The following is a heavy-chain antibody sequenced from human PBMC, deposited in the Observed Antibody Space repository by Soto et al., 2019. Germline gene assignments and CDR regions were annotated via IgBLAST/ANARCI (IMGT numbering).Heavy chain of an antibody. CDR2: TTASGDRT. D-gene: IGHD2-15*01. Sequence: GGSLRLSCSGSGFIFSRYAIHWVRQAPGKGLEWVSATTASGDRTYYGDSVKGRFTISRDNSKNTVFLQMNSLRADDTALYYCATRDCGSGTCYFDYWGQGTLVTVSS. J-gene: IGHJ4*02. V-gene: IGHV3-23*01. CDR3: ATRDCGSGTCYFDY. CDR1: GFIFSRYA.